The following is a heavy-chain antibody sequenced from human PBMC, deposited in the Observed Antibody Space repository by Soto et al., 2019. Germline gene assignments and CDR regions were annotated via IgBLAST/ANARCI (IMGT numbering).Heavy chain of an antibody. J-gene: IGHJ6*02. CDR2: IYYSGST. Sequence: QVQLQESGPGLVKPSQTLSLTCTVSGGSISSGGYYWSWIRQHPGKGLEWIGYIYYSGSTYYNPSLKSRVTISVDTSKNQFSLKLSSVTAADTAVYYCARDDSNGYYYYGMDVWGQGTTVTVSS. CDR1: GGSISSGGYY. CDR3: ARDDSNGYYYYGMDV. D-gene: IGHD3-22*01. V-gene: IGHV4-31*03.